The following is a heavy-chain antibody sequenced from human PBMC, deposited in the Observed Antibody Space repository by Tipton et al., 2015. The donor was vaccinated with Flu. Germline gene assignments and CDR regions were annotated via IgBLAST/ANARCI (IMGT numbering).Heavy chain of an antibody. CDR3: ARIAVAFDY. V-gene: IGHV4-38-2*02. CDR1: YFSVTSGFY. CDR2: IYYTGST. J-gene: IGHJ4*02. D-gene: IGHD6-19*01. Sequence: TLSLTCTIPYFSVTSGFYWGWIRRPPGKGLEWIGSIYYTGSTYYNPSLKGRVTMSVDTSKNQLSLSLRSVTAADTAVYYCARIAVAFDYWGQGTLVSVSS.